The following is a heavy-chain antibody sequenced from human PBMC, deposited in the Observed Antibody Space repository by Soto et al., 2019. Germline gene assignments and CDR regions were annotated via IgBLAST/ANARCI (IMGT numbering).Heavy chain of an antibody. CDR2: IWYDGSNK. D-gene: IGHD3-22*01. V-gene: IGHV3-33*01. CDR1: GFTFSSYG. J-gene: IGHJ4*02. CDR3: ARDPYDSSGYPDY. Sequence: QVQLVESGGGVVQPGRSLRLSCAASGFTFSSYGMHWVRQAPGKGLEWVAVIWYDGSNKYYADSVKGRFTISRDNSKNTLYLQMNSLRAEDTAVYYCARDPYDSSGYPDYWGQGTLFTVSS.